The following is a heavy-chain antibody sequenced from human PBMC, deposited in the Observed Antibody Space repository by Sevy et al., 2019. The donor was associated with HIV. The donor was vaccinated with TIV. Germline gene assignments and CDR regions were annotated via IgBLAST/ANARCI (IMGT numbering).Heavy chain of an antibody. CDR1: GFSFSHYW. Sequence: GSLRLSCVASGFSFSHYWMSWVRQAPGKGLEWVANTNQDGSNKNYVDSVEGRFTISRDNGKNLLYLQMTSLRAEDTAVYYCARDLPPSATTVAHFDYWGQGTLVTVSS. CDR2: TNQDGSNK. D-gene: IGHD4-17*01. CDR3: ARDLPPSATTVAHFDY. V-gene: IGHV3-7*01. J-gene: IGHJ4*02.